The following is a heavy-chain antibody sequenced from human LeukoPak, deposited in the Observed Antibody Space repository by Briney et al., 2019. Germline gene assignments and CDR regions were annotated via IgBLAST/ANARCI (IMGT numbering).Heavy chain of an antibody. D-gene: IGHD2-21*01. V-gene: IGHV3-23*01. CDR2: ISGSGGST. J-gene: IGHJ3*02. CDR1: GFTFSSYA. Sequence: GGSLRLSCAASGFTFSSYAMSWVRQAPGKGLEWVSAISGSGGSTYYADSVKGRFTISRDNSKNTLYLQMNSLRAEDTAVYYCAKSIALAYCGGDCFDDAFDIWGKGQWSPSLQ. CDR3: AKSIALAYCGGDCFDDAFDI.